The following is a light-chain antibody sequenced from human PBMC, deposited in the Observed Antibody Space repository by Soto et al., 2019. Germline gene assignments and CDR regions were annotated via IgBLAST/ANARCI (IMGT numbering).Light chain of an antibody. J-gene: IGKJ2*01. V-gene: IGKV1-39*01. CDR1: QSISSY. Sequence: DIQMTQSPSSLSASVGDRVTITCRASQSISSYLNWYQQKPGKAPKLLIYAASSLQSGVPSRFSGSGSGTDFTLTISSLQPEDFVTYYCQQSYSTPCDFGQGTKLEIK. CDR3: QQSYSTPCD. CDR2: AAS.